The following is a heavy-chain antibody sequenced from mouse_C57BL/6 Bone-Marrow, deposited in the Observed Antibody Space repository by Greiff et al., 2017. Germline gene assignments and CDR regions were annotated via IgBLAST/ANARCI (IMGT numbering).Heavy chain of an antibody. V-gene: IGHV1-4*01. CDR1: GYTFTSYT. CDR2: INPSSGYT. Sequence: VQRVESGAELARPGASVKMSCKASGYTFTSYTMHWVKQRPGQGLEWIGYINPSSGYTKYNQKFKDKATLTADKSSSTAYMQLSSLTSEDSAVYYCARSRVYYGNPAWFAYWGQGTLVTVSA. J-gene: IGHJ3*01. CDR3: ARSRVYYGNPAWFAY. D-gene: IGHD2-1*01.